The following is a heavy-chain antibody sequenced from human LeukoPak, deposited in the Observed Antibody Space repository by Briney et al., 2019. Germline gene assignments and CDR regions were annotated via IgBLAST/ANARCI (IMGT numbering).Heavy chain of an antibody. Sequence: SETLSLTCTVSGASISSTSFSCGWIRQPPGKGLEWIGTIHYSGTTYYNPSLKSRVTMSVDTSQNQFSLKLTSVTAADTAVYYCAKGRDGYYFFPQYWSQGTLVTVSS. CDR3: AKGRDGYYFFPQY. D-gene: IGHD3-22*01. CDR2: IHYSGTT. CDR1: GASISSTSFS. J-gene: IGHJ4*02. V-gene: IGHV4-39*07.